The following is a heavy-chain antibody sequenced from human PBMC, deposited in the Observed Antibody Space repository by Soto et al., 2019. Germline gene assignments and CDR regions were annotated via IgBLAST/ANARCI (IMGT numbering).Heavy chain of an antibody. D-gene: IGHD7-27*01. V-gene: IGHV4-38-2*01. CDR1: GYSISSGYY. J-gene: IGHJ4*02. CDR2: IYHSGST. CDR3: ARAPGDLLNYFDY. Sequence: TSETLSLTCAVSGYSISSGYYWGWIRQPPGKGLEWIGSIYHSGSTYYNPSLKSRVTISLDTSKNQFSLKLSSVTAADTAVYYCARAPGDLLNYFDYWGPGLLVTVSP.